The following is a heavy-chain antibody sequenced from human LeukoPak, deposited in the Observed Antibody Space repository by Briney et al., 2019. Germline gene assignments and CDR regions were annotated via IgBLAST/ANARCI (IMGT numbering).Heavy chain of an antibody. CDR2: IYYSGST. CDR3: ARGDFGSGTYLFDH. V-gene: IGHV4-61*01. D-gene: IGHD3-10*01. CDR1: GGSVSTDPYY. Sequence: SETLPLTCSVSGGSVSTDPYYWSWIRQPPGKGLEWIGYIYYSGSTNYNPSLKSRVTISKDTSKNQFSLKLSSVTAADTAVYYCARGDFGSGTYLFDHWGRGTLVTVSS. J-gene: IGHJ4*02.